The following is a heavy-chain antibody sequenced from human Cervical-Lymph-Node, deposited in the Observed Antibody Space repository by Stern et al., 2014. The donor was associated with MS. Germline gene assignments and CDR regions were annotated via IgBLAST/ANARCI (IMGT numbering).Heavy chain of an antibody. CDR1: GFSLSTNGVG. D-gene: IGHD1-26*01. V-gene: IGHV2-5*02. Sequence: QITLKESSPTRVEPTQTVTLTCTFSGFSLSTNGVGVGWIRQPPVKALECLALIYWDDDKRYNPSLKASLTIAKDPSRNQVVLTMTNMDPVDTGTYYCARRGHLSRSWDVGYFDSWGQEIPVPVSS. CDR3: ARRGHLSRSWDVGYFDS. CDR2: IYWDDDK. J-gene: IGHJ4*02.